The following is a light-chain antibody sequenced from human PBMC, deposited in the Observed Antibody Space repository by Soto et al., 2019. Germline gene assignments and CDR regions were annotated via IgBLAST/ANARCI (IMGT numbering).Light chain of an antibody. Sequence: QSVLTQPPSVSGTPGQRVSISCSGSRSNIGINAVDWYHQLPGTAPKVLIYANNQRPSGVPDRFSGSKSGTSASLAINGLQSDDEAHYYCAAWDDSLNGLFFGGGTKVTGL. V-gene: IGLV1-44*01. CDR3: AAWDDSLNGLF. J-gene: IGLJ2*01. CDR2: ANN. CDR1: RSNIGINA.